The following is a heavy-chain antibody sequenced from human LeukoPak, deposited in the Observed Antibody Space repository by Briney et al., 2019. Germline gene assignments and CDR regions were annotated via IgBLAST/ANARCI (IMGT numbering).Heavy chain of an antibody. CDR3: ARDRIVATIPRLGYFDY. CDR2: ISYDGSDK. V-gene: IGHV3-30-3*01. D-gene: IGHD5-12*01. Sequence: GGSLRLSCAASGFTFSRYAVHWVRQAPGKGLEWVAVISYDGSDKYYADSVKGRVTISRDNSKNTLYLQMNSLRAEDTAVYYCARDRIVATIPRLGYFDYWGQGTLVTVSS. J-gene: IGHJ4*02. CDR1: GFTFSRYA.